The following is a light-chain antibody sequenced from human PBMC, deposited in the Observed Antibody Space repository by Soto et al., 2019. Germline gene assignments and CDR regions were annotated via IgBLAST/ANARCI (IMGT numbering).Light chain of an antibody. CDR3: LQHNSYPHT. CDR1: QNNNTY. J-gene: IGKJ4*01. Sequence: DIHMTQSPTWLSSSVLGRVTITCRASQNNNTYLNWYQQKPGKAPKRLIYAASSLQSGVPSRFSGSGYGTEFTLTISSLQPEDFATYYCLQHNSYPHTFGGGTKVDI. V-gene: IGKV1-17*01. CDR2: AAS.